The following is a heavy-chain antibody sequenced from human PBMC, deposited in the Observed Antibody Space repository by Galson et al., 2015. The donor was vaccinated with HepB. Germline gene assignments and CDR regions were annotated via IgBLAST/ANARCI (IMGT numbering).Heavy chain of an antibody. CDR3: ARAIHLYTVTYYYYYGMDV. Sequence: SVKVSCKASGYTFTSYDINWVRQATGQGLEWMGWMNPNSGNTGYAQKFQGRVTMTRNTSISTAYMELSSLRSEDTAVYYCARAIHLYTVTYYYYYGMDVWGQGTTVTVSS. CDR1: GYTFTSYD. D-gene: IGHD4-17*01. J-gene: IGHJ6*02. CDR2: MNPNSGNT. V-gene: IGHV1-8*01.